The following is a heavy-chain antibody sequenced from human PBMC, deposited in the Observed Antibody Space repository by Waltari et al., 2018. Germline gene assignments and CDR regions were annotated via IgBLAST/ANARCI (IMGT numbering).Heavy chain of an antibody. CDR2: INHSGSN. Sequence: QVQLQQWGAGLLKPSETLSLTCAVYGGSFSGYYWSWIRQPPGKGLEWIGEINHSGSNNYNPSHKSRVTISVDTSKNQFSLKLSSVTAADTAVYYCASPTSLAGPSWYFDLWGRGTLVTVSS. J-gene: IGHJ2*01. CDR3: ASPTSLAGPSWYFDL. CDR1: GGSFSGYY. D-gene: IGHD2-15*01. V-gene: IGHV4-34*01.